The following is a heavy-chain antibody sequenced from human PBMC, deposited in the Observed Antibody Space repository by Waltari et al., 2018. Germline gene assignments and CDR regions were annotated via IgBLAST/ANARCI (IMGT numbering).Heavy chain of an antibody. CDR1: GFTFSSYE. Sequence: EVQLVESGGGLVQPGGSLRLSCAASGFTFSSYEMNWVRQAPGKGLEWVSYISSSGRTIYYADYVKGRFTISRDKAKNSLYLQMNSLRAEDTAVYYCARGKGSLWFREFSLGYWGQGTLVTVSS. J-gene: IGHJ4*02. D-gene: IGHD3-10*01. V-gene: IGHV3-48*03. CDR2: ISSSGRTI. CDR3: ARGKGSLWFREFSLGY.